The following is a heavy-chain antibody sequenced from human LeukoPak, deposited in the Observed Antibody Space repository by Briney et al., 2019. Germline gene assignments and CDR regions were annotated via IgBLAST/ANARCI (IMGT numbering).Heavy chain of an antibody. CDR1: GLTFSTYA. V-gene: IGHV3-30-3*01. CDR2: ILYDGSNK. J-gene: IGHJ4*02. CDR3: ARQSAYYYDNSGYNFFDY. D-gene: IGHD3-22*01. Sequence: GGSLRLSCAASGLTFSTYAMHWVRQAPGRGLEWVAVILYDGSNKYYADSVKGRFTISRDNSKNTLYLQMNSLRAEDTAVYYCARQSAYYYDNSGYNFFDYWGQGTLVTVSS.